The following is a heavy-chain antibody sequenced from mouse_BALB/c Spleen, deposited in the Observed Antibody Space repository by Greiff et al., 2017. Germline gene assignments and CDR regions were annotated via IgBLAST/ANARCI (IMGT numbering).Heavy chain of an antibody. D-gene: IGHD2-1*01. Sequence: DVMLVESGGGLVQPGGSLKLSCAASGFTFSSYGMSWVRQTPDKRLELVATINSNGGSTYYPDSVKGRFTISRDNAKNTLYLQMSSLKSEDTAMYYCARRYYGNYGYYFDYWGQGTTLTVSS. V-gene: IGHV5-6-3*01. J-gene: IGHJ2*01. CDR1: GFTFSSYG. CDR3: ARRYYGNYGYYFDY. CDR2: INSNGGST.